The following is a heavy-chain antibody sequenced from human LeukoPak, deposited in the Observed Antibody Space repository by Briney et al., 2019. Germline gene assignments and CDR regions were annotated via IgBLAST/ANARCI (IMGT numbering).Heavy chain of an antibody. CDR3: ARENAFDALDI. CDR1: GFTFSSYG. CDR2: SYTSGISSGATI. Sequence: PGGSLRLSCAASGFTFSSYGMHWVRQAPGKGLEWLSYSYTSGISSGATIFYADSVRGRFTISRDNARNSLYLLMNSLRAEDTAVYYCARENAFDALDIWGQGTMVTVSS. V-gene: IGHV3-48*04. J-gene: IGHJ3*02.